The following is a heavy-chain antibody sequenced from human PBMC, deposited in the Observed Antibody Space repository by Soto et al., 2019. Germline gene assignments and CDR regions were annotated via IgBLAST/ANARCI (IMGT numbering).Heavy chain of an antibody. CDR2: IHYSGST. CDR3: ARLEGLATISYYFDY. CDR1: GGSTSSSSYY. D-gene: IGHD3-9*01. Sequence: SETLSLTCTVSGGSTSSSSYYWGWIRQPPGKGLEWIGSIHYSGSTYYNPSLKSRVTISVDTSKNQFSLKLSSVTAADSAVYFCARLEGLATISYYFDYWGQGTLVTVSS. J-gene: IGHJ4*02. V-gene: IGHV4-39*01.